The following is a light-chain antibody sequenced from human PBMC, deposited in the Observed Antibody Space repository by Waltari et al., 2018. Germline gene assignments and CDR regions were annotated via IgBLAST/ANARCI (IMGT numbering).Light chain of an antibody. CDR1: SSDVGGYNY. V-gene: IGLV2-14*01. CDR2: EVS. J-gene: IGLJ2*01. CDR3: SSYTSSSSYVV. Sequence: QSALTQPASVSGSPGQSITISCTGTSSDVGGYNYVSWYQQHPGKAPKLMIYEVSNRPSGVSNGFSGSKSGNTASLTISGLQAEDEADYYCSSYTSSSSYVVVGGGTKLTVL.